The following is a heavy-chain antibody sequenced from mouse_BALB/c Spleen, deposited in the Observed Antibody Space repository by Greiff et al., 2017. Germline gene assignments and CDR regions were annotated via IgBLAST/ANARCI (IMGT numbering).Heavy chain of an antibody. V-gene: IGHV5-17*02. J-gene: IGHJ3*01. D-gene: IGHD2-4*01. Sequence: EVQGVESGGGLVQPGGSRKLSCAASGFTFSSFGMHWVRQAPEKGLEWVAYISSGSSTIYYADTVKGRFTISRDNPKNTLFLQMTSLRSEDTAMYYCARDDYDATSSFAYWGQGTLVTVSA. CDR3: ARDDYDATSSFAY. CDR2: ISSGSSTI. CDR1: GFTFSSFG.